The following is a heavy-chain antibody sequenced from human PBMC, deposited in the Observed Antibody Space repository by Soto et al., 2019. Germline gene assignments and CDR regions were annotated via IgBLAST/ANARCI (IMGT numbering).Heavy chain of an antibody. D-gene: IGHD1-1*01. J-gene: IGHJ4*02. CDR3: AKAGTHSYFDC. CDR2: ISISADNT. V-gene: IGHV3-23*01. Sequence: EVQLLESGGGLVQPGGYLRLSCVASGFTFSSYAMTWVRQAPGKGLEWVSSISISADNTYYADSVKGRFTISRDNSKNTFYLPMSSLRADDTAEYYCAKAGTHSYFDCWGQGTLVTVSS. CDR1: GFTFSSYA.